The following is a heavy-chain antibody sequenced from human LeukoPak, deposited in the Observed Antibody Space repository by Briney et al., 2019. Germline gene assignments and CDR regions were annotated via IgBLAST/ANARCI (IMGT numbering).Heavy chain of an antibody. CDR1: GYTFTSYG. V-gene: IGHV1-18*01. CDR2: ISAYNGNT. CDR3: ARVVYYDSSGFFDY. D-gene: IGHD3-22*01. J-gene: IGHJ4*02. Sequence: GASVTVSCKASGYTFTSYGISWVRQAPGQGLEWMGWISAYNGNTNYAQKLQGRVTMTTDTSTSTAYMELRSLRSDDTAVYYCARVVYYDSSGFFDYWGQGTLVTVSS.